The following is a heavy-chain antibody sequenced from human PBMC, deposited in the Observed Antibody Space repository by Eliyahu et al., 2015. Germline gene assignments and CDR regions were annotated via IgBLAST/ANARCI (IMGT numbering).Heavy chain of an antibody. D-gene: IGHD3-16*01. CDR2: IDHSGSA. CDR3: ARAPRNEMLTRFFDS. Sequence: QVQLRQWGAGLMKPSETLSLTCAVYGGSFSGHYWTWIRQSPGKGLEWMGGIDHSGSANYNPSLKSRFTMSVDASKNQFSLKLSSATAADTAFYFCARAPRNEMLTRFFDSWGRGTLVTVSS. J-gene: IGHJ4*02. V-gene: IGHV4-34*01. CDR1: GGSFSGHY.